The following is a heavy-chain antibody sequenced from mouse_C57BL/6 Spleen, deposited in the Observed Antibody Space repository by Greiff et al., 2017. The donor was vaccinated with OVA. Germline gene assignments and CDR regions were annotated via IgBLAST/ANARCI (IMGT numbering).Heavy chain of an antibody. CDR2: INPSSGYT. CDR3: ASPYYDYDVAYFDY. D-gene: IGHD2-4*01. J-gene: IGHJ2*01. V-gene: IGHV1-7*01. CDR1: GYTFTSYW. Sequence: VQVVESGAELAKPGASVKLSCKASGYTFTSYWMHWVKQRPGQGLEWIGYINPSSGYTKYNQKFKDKATLTADKSSSTAYMQLSSLTYEDSAVYYCASPYYDYDVAYFDYWGQGTTLTVSS.